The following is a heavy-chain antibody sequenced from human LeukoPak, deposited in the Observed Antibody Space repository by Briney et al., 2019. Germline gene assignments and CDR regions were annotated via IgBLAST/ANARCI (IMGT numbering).Heavy chain of an antibody. V-gene: IGHV1-18*01. CDR1: GGTFSSYA. J-gene: IGHJ5*02. D-gene: IGHD6-13*01. CDR2: ISAYNGNT. CDR3: FLIAAAGTPVNWFDP. Sequence: ASVKVSCKASGGTFSSYAISWVRQAPGQGLEWMGWISAYNGNTNYAQKLQGRVTMTTDTSTSTAYMELRSLRSDDTAVYYCFLIAAAGTPVNWFDPWGQGTLVTVSS.